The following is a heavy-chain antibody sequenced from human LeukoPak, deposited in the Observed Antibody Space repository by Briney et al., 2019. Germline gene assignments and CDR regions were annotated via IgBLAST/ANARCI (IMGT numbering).Heavy chain of an antibody. CDR3: ARDLFFLSDDVFDI. CDR1: GGTFSSYA. CDR2: IIPIFGTA. V-gene: IGHV1-69*01. Sequence: ASVKVSCKASGGTFSSYAISWVRQAPGQGLEWMGGIIPIFGTANYAQKFQGRVTITADESTSTAYMELSSLRSEDTAVYYCARDLFFLSDDVFDIWGQGTMVTVSS. J-gene: IGHJ3*02. D-gene: IGHD2/OR15-2a*01.